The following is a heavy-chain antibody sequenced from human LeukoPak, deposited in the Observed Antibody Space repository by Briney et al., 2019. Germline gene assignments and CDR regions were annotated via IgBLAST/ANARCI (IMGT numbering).Heavy chain of an antibody. V-gene: IGHV4-39*01. CDR1: GGSISSSSHY. Sequence: SETLSLTCTVSGGSISSSSHYWGWIRQPPGKGLEWIGSIYYSGSTYYNPSLKSRATISVGTSKNQFSLKLSSVTAADTAVYYCARFSGSYFDYWGQGTLVTVSS. D-gene: IGHD1-26*01. J-gene: IGHJ4*02. CDR2: IYYSGST. CDR3: ARFSGSYFDY.